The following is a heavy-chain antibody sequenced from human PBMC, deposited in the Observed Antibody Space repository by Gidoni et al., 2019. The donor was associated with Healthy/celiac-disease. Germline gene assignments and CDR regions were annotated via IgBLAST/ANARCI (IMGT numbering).Heavy chain of an antibody. V-gene: IGHV3-49*05. Sequence: EVQLVESGGGLVKPGRSLRLSCTASGFTFGDYAMGWFRQAPGKGLEWVGFIRSKAYGGTTEYAASVKGRFTISRDDSKSIAYLQMNSLKTEDTAVYYCTRSWGYNWNYVNWFDPWGQGTLVTVSS. D-gene: IGHD1-7*01. J-gene: IGHJ5*02. CDR1: GFTFGDYA. CDR2: IRSKAYGGTT. CDR3: TRSWGYNWNYVNWFDP.